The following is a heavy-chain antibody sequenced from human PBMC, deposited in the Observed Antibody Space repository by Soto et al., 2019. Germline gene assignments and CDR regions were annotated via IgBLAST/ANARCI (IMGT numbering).Heavy chain of an antibody. CDR1: GYTFTGYY. CDR3: ARDASSLYCSGGICYFKHYYYYGMDV. V-gene: IGHV1-2*04. D-gene: IGHD2-15*01. J-gene: IGHJ6*02. Sequence: SVKVSCKASGYTFTGYYMHWVRQAPRQGLEGMGWINPNSGGTNYAQKFQGWVTMTRDTSISTAYMELSRLRSDDTAVYYCARDASSLYCSGGICYFKHYYYYGMDVWGQGTTVTVSS. CDR2: INPNSGGT.